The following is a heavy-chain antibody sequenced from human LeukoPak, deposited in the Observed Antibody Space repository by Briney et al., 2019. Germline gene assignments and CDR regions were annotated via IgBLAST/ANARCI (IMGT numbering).Heavy chain of an antibody. Sequence: SETLSLTCTVSVGSISNYYWSWIRQPPWKALEWIGYIYYTGTTKYNPSLKSRATISLDTSKNQFSLKLTSVTAADTALSFCARGYDIDVWGQGTTVTVSS. V-gene: IGHV4-59*01. CDR3: ARGYDIDV. CDR1: VGSISNYY. J-gene: IGHJ6*02. CDR2: IYYTGTT.